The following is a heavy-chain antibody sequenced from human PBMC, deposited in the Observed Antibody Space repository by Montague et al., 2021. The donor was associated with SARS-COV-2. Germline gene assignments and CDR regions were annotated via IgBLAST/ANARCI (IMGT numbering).Heavy chain of an antibody. CDR2: ISGDGGST. D-gene: IGHD6-6*01. Sequence: SLRLSCAASGFTFDDYAMHWVRQAPGKGLEWVSLISGDGGSTYYADSVKGRFTISRDNSKNSLYLQMNSLRTEDTALYYCARRALYSSSYAFDIWGQGTMATVSS. CDR1: GFTFDDYA. J-gene: IGHJ3*02. V-gene: IGHV3-43*02. CDR3: ARRALYSSSYAFDI.